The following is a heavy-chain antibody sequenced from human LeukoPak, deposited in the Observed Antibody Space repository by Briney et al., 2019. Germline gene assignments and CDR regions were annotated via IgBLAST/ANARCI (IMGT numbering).Heavy chain of an antibody. CDR3: ARSYCSNTSCYRNAFDI. Sequence: PSETLSLTCTVSGGSSSSNYWSWLRQPAGKGLEWIGRMYVSGSTDYNPSLKSRVTMSVDTPKNQFSLQLNSVTAADTAVYYCARSYCSNTSCYRNAFDIWGQGTMVTVSS. CDR1: GGSSSSNY. D-gene: IGHD2-2*02. V-gene: IGHV4-4*07. J-gene: IGHJ3*02. CDR2: MYVSGST.